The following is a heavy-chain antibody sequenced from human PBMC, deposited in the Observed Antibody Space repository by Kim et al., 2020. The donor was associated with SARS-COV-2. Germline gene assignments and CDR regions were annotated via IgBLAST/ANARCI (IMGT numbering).Heavy chain of an antibody. D-gene: IGHD1-1*01. Sequence: GGSLRLSCAASGFTFSHFWKHWVRQAPGKGLVWVSRVNGDGSYTNYADSVKGRFTISRDNAKDTLYLQMNSLRAEDTAVYYCARGLTGTTGDEAFDIWGQGTLATVTS. V-gene: IGHV3-74*01. CDR1: GFTFSHFW. CDR2: VNGDGSYT. CDR3: ARGLTGTTGDEAFDI. J-gene: IGHJ3*02.